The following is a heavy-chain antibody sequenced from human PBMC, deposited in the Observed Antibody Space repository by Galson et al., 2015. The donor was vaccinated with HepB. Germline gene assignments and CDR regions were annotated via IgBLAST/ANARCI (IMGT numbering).Heavy chain of an antibody. V-gene: IGHV3-48*01. J-gene: IGHJ5*02. Sequence: SLRLSCAASGFTFSSYSMNWVRQAPGKGLEWVSYISSSSSTIYYADSVKGRFTISRDNAKNSLYLQMNSLRAEDTAVYYCARDPGGYCSSTSCLDVNWFDPWGQGTLVTVSS. CDR2: ISSSSSTI. CDR1: GFTFSSYS. D-gene: IGHD2-2*01. CDR3: ARDPGGYCSSTSCLDVNWFDP.